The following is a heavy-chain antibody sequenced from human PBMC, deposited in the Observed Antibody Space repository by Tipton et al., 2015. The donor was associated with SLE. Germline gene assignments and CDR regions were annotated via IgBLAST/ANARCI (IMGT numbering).Heavy chain of an antibody. CDR2: IWYDGSNK. D-gene: IGHD6-19*01. V-gene: IGHV3-33*01. J-gene: IGHJ4*02. CDR1: GFTFSSYG. CDR3: ARAWGSGWDFDY. Sequence: SGFTFSSYGMHWVRQAPGKGLEWVAVIWYDGSNKYSADYVKGRFTISRDNAKNSLYLQMNSLRAEDTAVYYCARAWGSGWDFDYWGQGTLVTVSS.